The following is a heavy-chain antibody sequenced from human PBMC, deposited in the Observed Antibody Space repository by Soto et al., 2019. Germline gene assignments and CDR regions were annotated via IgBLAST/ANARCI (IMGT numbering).Heavy chain of an antibody. CDR3: AKDHYDSSGYYY. D-gene: IGHD3-22*01. CDR1: GFTFSSYG. Sequence: LRLSCAASGFTFSSYGMHWVRQAPGKGLEWVAVISYDGSNKYYADSVKGRFTISRDNSKNTLYLQMNSLRAEDTAVYYCAKDHYDSSGYYYWGQGTLVTVS. J-gene: IGHJ4*02. CDR2: ISYDGSNK. V-gene: IGHV3-30*18.